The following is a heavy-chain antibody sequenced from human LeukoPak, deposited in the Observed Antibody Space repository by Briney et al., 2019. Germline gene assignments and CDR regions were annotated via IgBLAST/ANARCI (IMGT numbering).Heavy chain of an antibody. V-gene: IGHV1-69*05. CDR3: ARDGDYSLGGLDY. CDR2: IIPIFGTA. D-gene: IGHD4-17*01. J-gene: IGHJ4*02. Sequence: SVKVSCKASGGTFSSYAISWVRQAPGQGLGWMGRIIPIFGTANYAQKFQGRVTITTDESTSTAYMELSSLRSEDTAVYYCARDGDYSLGGLDYWGQGTLVTVSS. CDR1: GGTFSSYA.